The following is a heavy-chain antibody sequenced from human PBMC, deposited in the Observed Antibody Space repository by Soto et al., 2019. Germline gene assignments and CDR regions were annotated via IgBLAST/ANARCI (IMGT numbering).Heavy chain of an antibody. CDR3: AKRSCSSTFDY. V-gene: IGHV3-23*01. CDR2: ISGSDDST. CDR1: GFTFSSYA. J-gene: IGHJ4*02. Sequence: EVQLLESGGGLVQPGESLRLSCAASGFTFSSYAMSWVRQAPGKGLEWVSVISGSDDSTYYADSVKGRFTISRDNSKNTLYLQMNSLRAEDTAVYYGAKRSCSSTFDYWGQGTLVTVSS. D-gene: IGHD6-6*01.